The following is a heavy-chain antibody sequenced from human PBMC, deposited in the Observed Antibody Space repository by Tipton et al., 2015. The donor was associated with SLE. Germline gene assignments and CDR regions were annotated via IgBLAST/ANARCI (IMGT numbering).Heavy chain of an antibody. CDR3: ARERLDYLDY. J-gene: IGHJ4*02. Sequence: QLVQSGAEVKKPGSSVRVSCKASGGTFSNYTLSWVRQAPGQGLEWMGTINPSDGSTSCVQKFQDRVTVTRDTSTSTVYMELSSLTSEDTAVYYCARERLDYLDYRGQGTLVTVSS. CDR2: INPSDGST. CDR1: GGTFSNYT. V-gene: IGHV1-46*01. D-gene: IGHD5-12*01.